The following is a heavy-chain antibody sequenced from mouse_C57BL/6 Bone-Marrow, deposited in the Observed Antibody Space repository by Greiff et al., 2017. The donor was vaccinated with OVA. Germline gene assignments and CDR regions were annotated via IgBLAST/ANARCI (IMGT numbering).Heavy chain of an antibody. CDR1: GYTFTSYD. Sequence: VKLMESGPELVKPGASVKLSCKASGYTFTSYDINWVKQRPGRGLEWIGWIYPRVVGPKYNEKFKGKATLTVDTSSSTAYMELHSLTSEDAAVYFCARERYYAMDYWGQGTSVTVSS. J-gene: IGHJ4*01. CDR2: IYPRVVGP. CDR3: ARERYYAMDY. V-gene: IGHV1-85*01.